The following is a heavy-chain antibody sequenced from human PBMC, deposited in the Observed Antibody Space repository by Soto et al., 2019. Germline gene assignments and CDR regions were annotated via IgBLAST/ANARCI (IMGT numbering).Heavy chain of an antibody. J-gene: IGHJ6*02. V-gene: IGHV4-34*01. CDR3: ARGRAWRPEDIYYYAMDV. CDR1: GGSVSGYY. CDR2: INQSGTT. Sequence: QVQLQQRGAGLLKPSETLSLICDVSGGSVSGYYWSWLRQSPERGLEWLGEINQSGTTNYNPSLKCRVAISIDTSRNHFSLTFNPVTAADTAVYFCARGRAWRPEDIYYYAMDVWGQGTMVPVSS.